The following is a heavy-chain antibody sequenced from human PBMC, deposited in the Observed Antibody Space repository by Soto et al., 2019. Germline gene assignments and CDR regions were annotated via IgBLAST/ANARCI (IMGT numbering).Heavy chain of an antibody. V-gene: IGHV4-39*01. CDR2: IYYSGST. CDR3: ATFYGDYVSY. J-gene: IGHJ4*02. CDR1: GGSISSSSYY. D-gene: IGHD4-17*01. Sequence: SEMLSLTCTVSGGSISSSSYYWGWIRQPPGKGLEWIGSIYYSGSTFYNPSLKSRVTISVDTSKNQFSLKLSSVTAADTDVYYCATFYGDYVSYWGQGTLVTVSS.